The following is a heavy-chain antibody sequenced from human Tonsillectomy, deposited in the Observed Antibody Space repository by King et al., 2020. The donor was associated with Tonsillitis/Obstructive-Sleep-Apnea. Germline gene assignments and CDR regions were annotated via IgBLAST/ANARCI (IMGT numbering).Heavy chain of an antibody. CDR1: GFTFSIYA. Sequence: VQLVESGGGLEQPGGSLRLSCAASGFTFSIYAMGWVRQAPGKGLEWVSVISGSAGSTYYADSVKGRFSISRDNSKNTGDLQMNSLRAEDTAVYYCAKTRDWYFDVWGRGTLVTVSS. CDR2: ISGSAGST. CDR3: AKTRDWYFDV. J-gene: IGHJ2*01. V-gene: IGHV3-23*04.